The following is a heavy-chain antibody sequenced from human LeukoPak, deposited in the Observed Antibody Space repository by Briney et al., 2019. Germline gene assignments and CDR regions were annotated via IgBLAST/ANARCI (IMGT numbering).Heavy chain of an antibody. CDR2: ISYDGSNK. D-gene: IGHD1-26*01. CDR3: GGDSGSYDY. J-gene: IGHJ4*02. Sequence: PGGSLRLSRPASTFTFSSYAMHCVRQAPGKGLGWVAVISYDGSNKYYADSVKGRFTISRDNSKNTLYLQMNSLRAEDTAVYYCGGDSGSYDYWGQRALVTVSS. CDR1: TFTFSSYA. V-gene: IGHV3-30*04.